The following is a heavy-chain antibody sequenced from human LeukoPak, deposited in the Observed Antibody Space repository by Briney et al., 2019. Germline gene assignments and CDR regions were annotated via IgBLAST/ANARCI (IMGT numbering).Heavy chain of an antibody. CDR2: INSDGSST. Sequence: PGGSLRLSCAASGFTFSSYAMSWVRQAPGKGLVWVSRINSDGSSTSYADSVKGRFTISRDNAKNTLYLQMNSLRAEDTAVYYCARVLEPYGDHSHSVDYWGQGTLVTVSS. D-gene: IGHD4-17*01. CDR1: GFTFSSYA. CDR3: ARVLEPYGDHSHSVDY. V-gene: IGHV3-74*01. J-gene: IGHJ4*02.